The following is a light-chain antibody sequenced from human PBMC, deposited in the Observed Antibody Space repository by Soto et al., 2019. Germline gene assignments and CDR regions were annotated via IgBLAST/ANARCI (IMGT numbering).Light chain of an antibody. CDR1: QSVSSY. CDR3: QQRSNWPPIT. V-gene: IGKV3-11*01. CDR2: DAS. J-gene: IGKJ5*01. Sequence: EIVLTQSPATLSLSPGERATLSCRASQSVSSYLAWYQQKPGQAPRLLIYDASNRATGIPARFRGSGCGTDFPLTISSLEPEDFAVYYCQQRSNWPPITFGQGTRLEIK.